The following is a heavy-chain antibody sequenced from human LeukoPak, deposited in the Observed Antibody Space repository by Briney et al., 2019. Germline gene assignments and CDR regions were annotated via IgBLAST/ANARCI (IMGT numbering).Heavy chain of an antibody. CDR2: IYHSGTT. Sequence: SETLSLTCTVSGYSINSGYYWGWIRQPPGKGLEWIGIIYHSGTTYSNPSLKSRVTISVDTSKNQFSLKLSSVTAEDTAVYYCAREFSLGRYFEWGQGTLVTVSS. D-gene: IGHD3-9*01. J-gene: IGHJ4*02. CDR3: AREFSLGRYFE. V-gene: IGHV4-38-2*02. CDR1: GYSINSGYY.